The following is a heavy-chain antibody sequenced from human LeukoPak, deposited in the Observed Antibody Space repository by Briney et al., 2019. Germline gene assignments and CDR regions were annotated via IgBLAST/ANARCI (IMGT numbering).Heavy chain of an antibody. CDR1: GGSISSYY. V-gene: IGHV4-59*01. J-gene: IGHJ5*02. CDR3: ARDESLHYYASGSYYNGFDP. D-gene: IGHD3-10*01. Sequence: SETLSLTCTVSGGSISSYYWSWIRQPPGKGLEWIGYIYYSGSTNYNPSLKSRVTISVDTSKNQFSLKLSSVTAADTAVYYCARDESLHYYASGSYYNGFDPWGQGTLVTVSS. CDR2: IYYSGST.